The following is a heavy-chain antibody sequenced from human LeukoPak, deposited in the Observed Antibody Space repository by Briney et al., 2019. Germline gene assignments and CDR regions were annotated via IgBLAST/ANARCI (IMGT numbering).Heavy chain of an antibody. CDR3: ATLGEYYDSSGYYYN. D-gene: IGHD3-22*01. CDR2: INHSGST. J-gene: IGHJ4*02. CDR1: GGSFSGFY. V-gene: IGHV4-34*01. Sequence: SETLSLTCAVYGGSFSGFYWSWIRQPPGKGLGWIGEINHSGSTYYNPSLKRRVTISEDTSKNQFSLKLTSVTAADTAVYYCATLGEYYDSSGYYYNWGQGTLVTVSS.